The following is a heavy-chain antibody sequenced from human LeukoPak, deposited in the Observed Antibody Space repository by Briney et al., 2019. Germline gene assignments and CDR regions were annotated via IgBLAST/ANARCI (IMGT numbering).Heavy chain of an antibody. CDR3: ARDSFGSGSYCDY. V-gene: IGHV1-46*01. D-gene: IGHD3-10*01. J-gene: IGHJ4*02. Sequence: ASVKVSCKASGYTFTSYYMHWVRQAPGQGLEWMGVINPSEGTTGYAQNFQGRFTMTRDTSTGTVYMELSSLRSEDTAVYYCARDSFGSGSYCDYWGQGTLVTVSS. CDR1: GYTFTSYY. CDR2: INPSEGTT.